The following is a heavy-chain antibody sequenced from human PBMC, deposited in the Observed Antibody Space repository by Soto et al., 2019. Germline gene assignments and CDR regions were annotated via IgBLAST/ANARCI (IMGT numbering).Heavy chain of an antibody. Sequence: EVQLVESGGGLVQPGGSLRLSCAASGFTFSSFDMHWVRQATGKGLEWVSAIGTGGDTYYAASVRGRFTISRENAKNSLYLQMNSLRAEDMAVYYCAREQQLGGYDAPDIRGQGTVVTVSS. CDR2: IGTGGDT. CDR1: GFTFSSFD. V-gene: IGHV3-13*01. J-gene: IGHJ3*02. D-gene: IGHD6-13*01. CDR3: AREQQLGGYDAPDI.